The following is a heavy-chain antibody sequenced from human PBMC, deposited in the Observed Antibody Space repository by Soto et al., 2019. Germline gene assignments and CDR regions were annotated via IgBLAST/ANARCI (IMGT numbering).Heavy chain of an antibody. CDR3: ARMWELLAFDI. CDR2: ISSSSSYI. CDR1: GFTFSSYS. Sequence: GGSLRLSCAASGFTFSSYSMNWVRQAPGKGLEWVSSISSSSSYIYYADSVKGRFTISRDNAKNSLYLQMNSLRAEDTAVYYCARMWELLAFDIWGQGTMVTVSS. J-gene: IGHJ3*02. V-gene: IGHV3-21*01. D-gene: IGHD1-26*01.